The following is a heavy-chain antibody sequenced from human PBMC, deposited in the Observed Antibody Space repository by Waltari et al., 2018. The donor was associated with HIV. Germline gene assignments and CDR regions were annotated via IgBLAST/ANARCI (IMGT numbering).Heavy chain of an antibody. CDR3: ARVSLGSANVDWFET. V-gene: IGHV4-38-2*02. Sequence: QVQLQESGPGLVKPSETLSLICSVSGYSISSGFYWGWLRQRPGKGLEWIGNVYPSGATHYHPALKIRVSITVDRSKNQFSLKVTSVTPADTAVYYCARVSLGSANVDWFETWGQGTLVTAS. CDR2: VYPSGAT. CDR1: GYSISSGFY. J-gene: IGHJ5*02. D-gene: IGHD2-15*01.